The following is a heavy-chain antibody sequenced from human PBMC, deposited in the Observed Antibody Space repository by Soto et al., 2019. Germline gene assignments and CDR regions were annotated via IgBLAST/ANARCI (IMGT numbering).Heavy chain of an antibody. J-gene: IGHJ4*02. D-gene: IGHD3-16*01. Sequence: QVQLVESGGGVVQPGTSLRLSCVGSGFTFRSYVIHWVRQAPGKGLEWVALTSYDGSNNFYGDSVKGRFTISRHNSRNTVELQMDSFRFEDTALYFCARWGSTWGLDVWGQGTLVSVSS. CDR2: TSYDGSNN. CDR1: GFTFRSYV. CDR3: ARWGSTWGLDV. V-gene: IGHV3-33*05.